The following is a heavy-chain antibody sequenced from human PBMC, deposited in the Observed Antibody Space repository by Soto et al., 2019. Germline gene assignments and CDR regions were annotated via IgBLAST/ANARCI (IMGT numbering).Heavy chain of an antibody. Sequence: ASVKVSCKASGYTFTSYGISWVRQAPGQGLAWMGWISAYNGNTNYAQKLQGRVTMTTDTSTSTAYMELRSLRSDDTAVYYCARDEHRITIFGVVSPGMDVWGQGTTVTVSS. J-gene: IGHJ6*02. CDR3: ARDEHRITIFGVVSPGMDV. V-gene: IGHV1-18*04. D-gene: IGHD3-3*01. CDR1: GYTFTSYG. CDR2: ISAYNGNT.